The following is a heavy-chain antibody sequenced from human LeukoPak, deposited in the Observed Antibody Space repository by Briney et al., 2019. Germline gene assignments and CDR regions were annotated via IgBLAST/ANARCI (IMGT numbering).Heavy chain of an antibody. Sequence: PGGSLRLSCAASGFTFSSYAMSWVRQAPGKGLEWVSAISGSGGSTYYADSVKGRFTISRDSSKNTLYLQMNSLRAEDTAVYYCAKWDYDILTGPNFDYWGQGTLVTVSS. CDR3: AKWDYDILTGPNFDY. D-gene: IGHD3-9*01. CDR1: GFTFSSYA. J-gene: IGHJ4*02. V-gene: IGHV3-23*01. CDR2: ISGSGGST.